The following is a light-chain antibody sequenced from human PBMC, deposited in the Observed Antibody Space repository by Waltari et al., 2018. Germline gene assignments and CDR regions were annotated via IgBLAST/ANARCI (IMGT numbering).Light chain of an antibody. J-gene: IGLJ3*02. CDR1: SSNIGSNT. Sequence: QSALTQPPSASGTPGQRVTIPCSATSSNIGSNTVNLYQQLPGTAPKLLIYSNNQGPSGVPDRFSGSKSGTSASLAINGLQSEDEADYYCAAWDGSLDGPVFGGGTKVTVL. CDR3: AAWDGSLDGPV. CDR2: SNN. V-gene: IGLV1-44*01.